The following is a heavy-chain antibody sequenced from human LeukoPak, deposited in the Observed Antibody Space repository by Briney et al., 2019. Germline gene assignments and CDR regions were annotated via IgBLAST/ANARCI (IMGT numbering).Heavy chain of an antibody. CDR1: GFTLSSYW. CDR3: TRLRATTPDYYYGMDV. V-gene: IGHV3-73*01. Sequence: GGSLRLSCAASGFTLSSYWMNWVRQAPGKGLEWVGRIRSKANSYATAYAASVKGRFTISRDDSKITAYLQMNSLKTEDTAVYYCTRLRATTPDYYYGMDVWGQGTTVTVSS. D-gene: IGHD1-26*01. J-gene: IGHJ6*02. CDR2: IRSKANSYAT.